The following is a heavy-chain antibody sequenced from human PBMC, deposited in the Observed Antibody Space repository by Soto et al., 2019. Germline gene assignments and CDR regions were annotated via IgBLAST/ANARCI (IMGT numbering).Heavy chain of an antibody. Sequence: QVQLQESGPGLVKPSGTLSLTCAVSGGSISSSNWWSWVRQPPGKGLEWIGEIYHSGSTNYNPSLQSGVTISVDKSKNQFSLKLSSVTAADTAVYYCASVRGGYYYAMDVWGQGTTVTVSS. V-gene: IGHV4-4*02. CDR3: ASVRGGYYYAMDV. D-gene: IGHD3-10*02. CDR1: GGSISSSNW. J-gene: IGHJ6*02. CDR2: IYHSGST.